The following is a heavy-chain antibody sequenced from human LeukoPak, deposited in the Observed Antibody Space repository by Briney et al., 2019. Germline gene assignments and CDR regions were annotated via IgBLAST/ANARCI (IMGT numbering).Heavy chain of an antibody. J-gene: IGHJ4*02. CDR1: GVTFSSYG. Sequence: GGSLRLSCAASGVTFSSYGMSWVRQAPGKGLEWVSAISGSDGSTYYADSVKGRFTISRDNSKNTLYLQMNSLRAEDTAVYYCAKGSKMIGSFYRGHQFDYWGQGTLVTVSS. CDR2: ISGSDGST. CDR3: AKGSKMIGSFYRGHQFDY. V-gene: IGHV3-23*01. D-gene: IGHD1-26*01.